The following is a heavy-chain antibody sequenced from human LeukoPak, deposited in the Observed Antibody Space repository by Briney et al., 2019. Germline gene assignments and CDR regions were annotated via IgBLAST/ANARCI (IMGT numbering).Heavy chain of an antibody. CDR3: AKGRTSSSYDAMDV. Sequence: PGGSLRLSCAASGFTFSTYAMSWVRQAPGKGLEWVSGISAIDGGTYYADSVKGRVTISRQNSKNTLYLQMNSLRAEDTAVYYCAKGRTSSSYDAMDVWGQGTTVTVSS. CDR2: ISAIDGGT. J-gene: IGHJ6*02. CDR1: GFTFSTYA. D-gene: IGHD6-13*01. V-gene: IGHV3-23*01.